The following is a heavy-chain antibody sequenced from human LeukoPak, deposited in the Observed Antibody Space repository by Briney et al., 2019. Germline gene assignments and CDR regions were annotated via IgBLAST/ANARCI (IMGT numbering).Heavy chain of an antibody. D-gene: IGHD6-19*01. CDR1: GFNFNIYA. CDR2: INGESTWI. J-gene: IGHJ6*02. V-gene: IGHV3-48*02. Sequence: GGSLRLSCAASGFNFNIYAMNWIRQAPGKGLEWVAYINGESTWIYYADSVKGRFTISRDSAENSVYLQMNSLRDEDTAVYYCVRGSNGWSGMDVWGQGTTVTVSS. CDR3: VRGSNGWSGMDV.